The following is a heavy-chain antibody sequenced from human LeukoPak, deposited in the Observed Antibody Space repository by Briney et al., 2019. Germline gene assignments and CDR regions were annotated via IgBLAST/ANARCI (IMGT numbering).Heavy chain of an antibody. CDR2: INHSGST. J-gene: IGHJ3*02. Sequence: SETLSLTCAVYGGSSSGYYWSWIRQPPGKGLEWIGEINHSGSTNYNPSLKSRVTISVDTSKNQFSLKLSSVTAADTAVYYCAARYHTAMVEDAFDIWGQGTMVTVSS. V-gene: IGHV4-34*01. CDR3: AARYHTAMVEDAFDI. CDR1: GGSSSGYY. D-gene: IGHD5-18*01.